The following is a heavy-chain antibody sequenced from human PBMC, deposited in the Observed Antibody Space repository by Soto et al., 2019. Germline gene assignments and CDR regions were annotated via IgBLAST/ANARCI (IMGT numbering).Heavy chain of an antibody. Sequence: QVQLQESGPGVVKPSETLSLTCTVSGGSISPFYWSWVRQPPGKGLEWIGYLYYSGNTNYNPSLKSRVTISVDASKNQVSLRLTSVTAADTAVYYCARVRGVAARTFDHWGQGTVGTVSS. CDR1: GGSISPFY. CDR2: LYYSGNT. J-gene: IGHJ4*02. D-gene: IGHD2-15*01. CDR3: ARVRGVAARTFDH. V-gene: IGHV4-59*01.